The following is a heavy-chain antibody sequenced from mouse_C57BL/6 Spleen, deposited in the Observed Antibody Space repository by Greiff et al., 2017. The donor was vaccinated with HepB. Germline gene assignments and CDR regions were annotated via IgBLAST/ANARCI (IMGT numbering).Heavy chain of an antibody. CDR3: AREGGYGAMDY. D-gene: IGHD2-2*01. J-gene: IGHJ4*01. V-gene: IGHV5-16*01. CDR1: GFTFSDYY. Sequence: EVHLVESEGGLVQPGSSMKLSCTASGFTFSDYYMAWVRQVPEKGLEWVANINYDGSSTYYLDSLKSRFIISRDNAKNILYLQMSSLKSEDTATYYCAREGGYGAMDYWGQGTSVTVSS. CDR2: INYDGSST.